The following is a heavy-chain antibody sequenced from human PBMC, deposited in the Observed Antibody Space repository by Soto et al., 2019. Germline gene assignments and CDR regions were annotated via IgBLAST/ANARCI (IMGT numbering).Heavy chain of an antibody. Sequence: PSETLSLTCTVSGGSISSGGYYWSWIRQHPGKGLEWIGYIYYSGSTYYNQSLKSRVTISVDTSKNQFSLKLSSVTAADTAVYYCASTIAAAGTIDYWGQGTLVTVSS. V-gene: IGHV4-31*03. D-gene: IGHD6-13*01. CDR1: GGSISSGGYY. CDR3: ASTIAAAGTIDY. CDR2: IYYSGST. J-gene: IGHJ4*02.